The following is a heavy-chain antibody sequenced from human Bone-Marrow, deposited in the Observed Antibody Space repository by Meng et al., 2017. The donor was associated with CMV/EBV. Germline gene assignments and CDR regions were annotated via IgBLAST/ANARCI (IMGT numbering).Heavy chain of an antibody. CDR2: ISYDGGNK. CDR3: ARLEYDIQID. V-gene: IGHV3-30*04. J-gene: IGHJ4*02. CDR1: GFTFNDYS. D-gene: IGHD1-1*01. Sequence: GGSLRLSCAASGFTFNDYSMHWVRQAPGKELEWVALISYDGGNKYFADSVKGRFTISRDNSNNTLYLQMNSLRAEDTAVYYCARLEYDIQIDWGLGTLVTVSS.